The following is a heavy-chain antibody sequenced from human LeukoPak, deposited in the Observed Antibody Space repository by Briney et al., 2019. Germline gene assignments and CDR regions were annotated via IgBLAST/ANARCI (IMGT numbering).Heavy chain of an antibody. V-gene: IGHV3-30*18. Sequence: GGSLRLSCSASGFTFSSYGMHWVRQAPGKGLEWVAAISYDGRNKYYADSVKGRFTISRDNSKNTLNLQMNSLRTEDTAVFYCAKPRDIDSWAFDVWGQGTMVTVSS. CDR1: GFTFSSYG. J-gene: IGHJ3*01. D-gene: IGHD2-15*01. CDR3: AKPRDIDSWAFDV. CDR2: ISYDGRNK.